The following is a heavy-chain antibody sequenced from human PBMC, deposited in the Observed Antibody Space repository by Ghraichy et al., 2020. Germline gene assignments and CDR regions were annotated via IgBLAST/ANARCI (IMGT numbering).Heavy chain of an antibody. CDR3: VREGFCAVDV. CDR2: ISRSGSTV. V-gene: IGHV3-48*03. J-gene: IGHJ6*02. D-gene: IGHD2-21*01. Sequence: GGSLRLTCAVSGFTFSSYEMFWVRQAPGKGLEWVSNISRSGSTVSYADSVKGRFTISRDNARNSLSLLMNSLRVEDTALYYCVREGFCAVDVWGQGTTVNVSS. CDR1: GFTFSSYE.